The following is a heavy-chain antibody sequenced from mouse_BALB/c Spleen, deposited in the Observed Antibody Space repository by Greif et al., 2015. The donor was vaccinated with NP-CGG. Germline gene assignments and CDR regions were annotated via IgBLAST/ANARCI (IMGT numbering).Heavy chain of an antibody. CDR3: ARRPTMITAGYFDY. CDR2: IHPGDGDT. D-gene: IGHD2-4*01. V-gene: IGHV1-80*01. CDR1: GYAFSSYW. J-gene: IGHJ2*01. Sequence: QVQLQQSGAELVRPGSSVKISCKASGYAFSSYWMNWVKQRPGQGLEWIGQIHPGDGDTNYNGKFKGKATLTADKSSSTAYMQLSSLTSEDSAVYFCARRPTMITAGYFDYWGQGTTLTVSS.